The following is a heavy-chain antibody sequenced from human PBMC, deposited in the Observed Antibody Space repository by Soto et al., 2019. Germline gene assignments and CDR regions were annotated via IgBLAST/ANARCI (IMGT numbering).Heavy chain of an antibody. J-gene: IGHJ4*02. D-gene: IGHD3-10*01. Sequence: ASETLSLTCAVYGGSFSGYYWSWIRQPPGKGLEWIGEINHSGSTNYNPSLKSRVTISVDTSKNQFSLKLSSVTAADTAVYYCARGKGYYYGSGSYLGYWGQRTLVTVSS. CDR3: ARGKGYYYGSGSYLGY. V-gene: IGHV4-34*01. CDR1: GGSFSGYY. CDR2: INHSGST.